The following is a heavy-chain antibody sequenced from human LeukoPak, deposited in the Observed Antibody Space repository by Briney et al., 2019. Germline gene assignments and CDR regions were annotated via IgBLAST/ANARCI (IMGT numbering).Heavy chain of an antibody. J-gene: IGHJ4*02. D-gene: IGHD3-22*01. CDR3: ARGRGDSSGYYYLDY. V-gene: IGHV4-59*08. CDR1: GGSISSYY. Sequence: SETLSLTCTVSGGSISSYYWSWIRQPPGKGLEWIGYIYYSGSTNYNPSLKSRVTISVDTSKNQFSLKLSSVTAADTAVYYCARGRGDSSGYYYLDYWGQGTLVTVSS. CDR2: IYYSGST.